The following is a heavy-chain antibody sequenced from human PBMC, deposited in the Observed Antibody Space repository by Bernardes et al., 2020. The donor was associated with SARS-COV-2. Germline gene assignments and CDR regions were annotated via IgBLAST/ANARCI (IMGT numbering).Heavy chain of an antibody. CDR2: INPNSGGT. D-gene: IGHD3-16*01. J-gene: IGHJ5*02. CDR1: GYTFTGYY. CDR3: ASSAIMIAYLGLWFDP. V-gene: IGHV1-2*02. Sequence: ASVKVSCKASGYTFTGYYMHWVRQAPGQGLEWMGWINPNSGGTNYAQKFQGRVTMTRDTSISTAYMELSRLRSDDTAVYYCASSAIMIAYLGLWFDPWGQGTLVTVSS.